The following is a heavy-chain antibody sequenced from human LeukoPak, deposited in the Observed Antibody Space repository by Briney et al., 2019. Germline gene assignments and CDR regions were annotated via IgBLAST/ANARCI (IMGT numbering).Heavy chain of an antibody. CDR2: ISSSSSTI. Sequence: TGGSLRPSCAASGFTFSSYSMNWVRQAPGKGLEWVSYISSSSSTIYYADSVKGRFTISRDNAKNSLYLQMNSLRAEDTAVYYCARDRYINMVRETGGAFDIWGQGTMVTVSS. CDR3: ARDRYINMVRETGGAFDI. D-gene: IGHD3-10*01. J-gene: IGHJ3*02. CDR1: GFTFSSYS. V-gene: IGHV3-48*04.